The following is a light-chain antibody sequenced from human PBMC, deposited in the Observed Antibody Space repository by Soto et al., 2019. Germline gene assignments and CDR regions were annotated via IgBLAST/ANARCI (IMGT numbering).Light chain of an antibody. CDR2: AAS. V-gene: IGKV1-39*01. CDR1: QTISTY. Sequence: DIQMTQSPSSLSASVGDRVTITCRASQTISTYLNWYQQKAGKVPKLLISAASSLQSGVPSRFSGSGSGTDFTLTISSLQPEDFATYYCQHSYNTLWTFGQGTKVEIK. J-gene: IGKJ1*01. CDR3: QHSYNTLWT.